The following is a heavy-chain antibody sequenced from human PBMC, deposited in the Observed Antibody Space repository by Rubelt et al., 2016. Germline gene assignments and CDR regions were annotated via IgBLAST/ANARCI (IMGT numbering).Heavy chain of an antibody. Sequence: QVQLQESGPGLVKPSETLSLTCTVSGGSISSYYWSWIRQPPGKGLEWIGYIYYSGSANYNPSLKSRFPCSVDTSRNQWSLELSSGTAADTAVYYGAGDRSSPGYGMDVWGQGTTVTVSS. J-gene: IGHJ6*02. CDR3: AGDRSSPGYGMDV. CDR1: GGSISSYY. CDR2: IYYSGSA. D-gene: IGHD6-13*01. V-gene: IGHV4-59*01.